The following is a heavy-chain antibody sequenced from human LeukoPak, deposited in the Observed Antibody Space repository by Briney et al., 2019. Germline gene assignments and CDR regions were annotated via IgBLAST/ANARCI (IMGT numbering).Heavy chain of an antibody. Sequence: ASVKVSCKASGYTFTGYYMHWVRQAPGQGLEWMGIINPSGGSTSYAQKFQGRVTMTRDMSTSTVYMELSSLRSEDTAVYYCARVNGIAARPPDYWGQGTLVTVSS. CDR2: INPSGGST. D-gene: IGHD6-6*01. J-gene: IGHJ4*02. V-gene: IGHV1-46*01. CDR1: GYTFTGYY. CDR3: ARVNGIAARPPDY.